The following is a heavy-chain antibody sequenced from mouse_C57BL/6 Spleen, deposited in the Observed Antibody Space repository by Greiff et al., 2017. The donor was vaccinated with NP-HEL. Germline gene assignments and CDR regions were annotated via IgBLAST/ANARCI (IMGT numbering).Heavy chain of an antibody. Sequence: QVQLQQPGAELVKPGASVKLSCKASGYTFTSYWMHWVKQRPGQGLEWIGMIHPNSGSTNYNEKFKSKATLTVDKSSSTAYMQLSSLTSEDSAVYYCARRDTTVVAGDYFDYWGQGTTLTVSS. D-gene: IGHD1-1*01. J-gene: IGHJ2*01. CDR3: ARRDTTVVAGDYFDY. V-gene: IGHV1-64*01. CDR2: IHPNSGST. CDR1: GYTFTSYW.